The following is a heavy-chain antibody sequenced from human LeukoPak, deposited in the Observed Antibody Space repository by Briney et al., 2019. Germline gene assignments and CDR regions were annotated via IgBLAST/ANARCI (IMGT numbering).Heavy chain of an antibody. CDR2: IYTSGST. V-gene: IGHV4-61*02. Sequence: SETLSLTCTVSGGSISSGSYYWSWIRQPAGKGLEWIGRIYTSGSTNYNPSLKSRVTIAVDTSKNQVSLKLSSVTAADTAVYFCARDYGYSYGFGPWGQGTLVTVSS. J-gene: IGHJ5*02. CDR3: ARDYGYSYGFGP. D-gene: IGHD5-18*01. CDR1: GGSISSGSYY.